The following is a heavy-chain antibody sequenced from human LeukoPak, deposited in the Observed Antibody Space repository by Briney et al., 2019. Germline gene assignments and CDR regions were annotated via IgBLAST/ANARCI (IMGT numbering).Heavy chain of an antibody. V-gene: IGHV3-53*04. CDR2: IYSGGST. CDR3: AREATDGYNGGYFDY. CDR1: GFTVSSNY. Sequence: GGSLRLSCAASGFTVSSNYMSWVRQAPGKGLEWVPVIYSGGSTYYADSVKGRFPISRHNSKNTLYLQMNSLRAEDTAVYYCAREATDGYNGGYFDYWGQGTLVTVSS. D-gene: IGHD5-24*01. J-gene: IGHJ4*02.